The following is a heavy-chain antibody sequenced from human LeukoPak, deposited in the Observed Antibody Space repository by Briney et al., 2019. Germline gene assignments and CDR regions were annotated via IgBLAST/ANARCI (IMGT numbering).Heavy chain of an antibody. V-gene: IGHV4-61*01. Sequence: PSETLSLTCTVSGGSISSGSYYWSWIRQPPGKGLEWIGYIYYSGSTNYNPSLKSRVTISVDTSKNQFSLKLSSVTAADTAVYYCAQSGWPYYGMDVWGQGTTVTVSS. CDR3: AQSGWPYYGMDV. D-gene: IGHD6-19*01. CDR1: GGSISSGSYY. J-gene: IGHJ6*02. CDR2: IYYSGST.